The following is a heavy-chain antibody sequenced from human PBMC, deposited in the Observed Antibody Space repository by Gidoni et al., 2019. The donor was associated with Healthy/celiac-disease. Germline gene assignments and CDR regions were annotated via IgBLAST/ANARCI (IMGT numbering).Heavy chain of an antibody. V-gene: IGHV3-23*01. CDR1: GFTFSSYA. Sequence: EVQLLESGGGLVQPGGSLRLSCAASGFTFSSYAMSWVRQAPGKGLEWVSAISCSGGSTYYAESVKGRFTISRDNFKNTLYLQMNSLRAEDTAGYYCATDLVYDSSGYYYGWDYWGQGTLVTVSS. CDR2: ISCSGGST. D-gene: IGHD3-22*01. J-gene: IGHJ4*02. CDR3: ATDLVYDSSGYYYGWDY.